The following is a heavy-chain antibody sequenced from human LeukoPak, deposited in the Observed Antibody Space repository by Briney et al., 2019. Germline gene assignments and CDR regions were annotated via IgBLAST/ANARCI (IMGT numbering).Heavy chain of an antibody. V-gene: IGHV3-30*02. CDR1: GFTFSTYG. Sequence: GGSLRLSCAASGFTFSTYGMHWVRQAPGKGLEWVAVIWYGGSNTYYADSVKGRFTISRDNSKNTLYLQMNSLRAEDTAVYYCAKDWDSNLHGYYFDYWGQGTLVTVSS. J-gene: IGHJ4*02. CDR2: IWYGGSNT. CDR3: AKDWDSNLHGYYFDY. D-gene: IGHD4-11*01.